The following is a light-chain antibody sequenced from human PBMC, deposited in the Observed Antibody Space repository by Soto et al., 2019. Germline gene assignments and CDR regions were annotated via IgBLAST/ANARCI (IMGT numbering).Light chain of an antibody. CDR1: QSVSSSY. Sequence: EIVLTQSPGTLSLSPGERATLSCRASQSVSSSYLAWYQQKPGQAPRLLIYGASSRATGSPDSFSGSGSRTGFTLTVSRLEPEDFAFYYCQHYGSSPPPWTFGQGTKVEIK. J-gene: IGKJ1*01. CDR3: QHYGSSPPPWT. V-gene: IGKV3-20*01. CDR2: GAS.